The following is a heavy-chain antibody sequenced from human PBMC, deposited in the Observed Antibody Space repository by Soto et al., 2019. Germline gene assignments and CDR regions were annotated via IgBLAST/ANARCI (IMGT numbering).Heavy chain of an antibody. CDR2: IYYSGST. D-gene: IGHD3-3*01. CDR3: AREPAYYDFWSGYLIRDFDY. CDR1: GGSVSSGSYY. V-gene: IGHV4-61*01. J-gene: IGHJ4*02. Sequence: PSETLSLTCTVSGGSVSSGSYYWSWIRQPPGKGLEWIGYIYYSGSTNYNPSLKSRVTISVDTSKNQFSLKLSSVTAADTAVYYCAREPAYYDFWSGYLIRDFDYWGQGTLVTVSS.